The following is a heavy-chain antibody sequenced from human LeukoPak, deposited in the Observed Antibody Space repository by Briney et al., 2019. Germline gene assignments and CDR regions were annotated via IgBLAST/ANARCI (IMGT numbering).Heavy chain of an antibody. Sequence: PGGSLRLSHPEAGFSLGKHGSHSVRQAPGKGLEWVALIWYDGTKKYYADSVKGRLTISRDNSKNTQYLEMNSLRAEDTAVYYCATDWAVMNGSYWGQGTLVTVSS. D-gene: IGHD3-16*01. CDR1: GFSLGKHG. J-gene: IGHJ4*02. CDR2: IWYDGTKK. V-gene: IGHV3-33*01. CDR3: ATDWAVMNGSY.